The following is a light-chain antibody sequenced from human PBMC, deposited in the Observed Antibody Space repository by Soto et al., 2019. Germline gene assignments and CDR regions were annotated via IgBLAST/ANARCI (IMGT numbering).Light chain of an antibody. CDR1: QSIINF. CDR3: QQSYPTPYT. Sequence: DIEMTQSPSSLSASVGDRVTITCRSSQSIINFLNWYQQKPGKATQLLIYAASSLPSGVPSRFSGSGSGTNFTLTISSLQPEDFATYSCQQSYPTPYTFGQGTKLEIK. CDR2: AAS. V-gene: IGKV1-39*01. J-gene: IGKJ2*01.